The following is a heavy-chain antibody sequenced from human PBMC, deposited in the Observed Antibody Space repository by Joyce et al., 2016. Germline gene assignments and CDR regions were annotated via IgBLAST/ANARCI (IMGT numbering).Heavy chain of an antibody. Sequence: EVQLVQSGAEVKKPGESLRISCKGSGYSFTSYWFGWVRQMPGKGLEWMGIIYPGDSDTRYSPSVQGQVTISADKSIRTAYLQWSSLKASDTAMYYCARTMDYYGSGSYGWYFDYWGQGTLVTVSS. J-gene: IGHJ4*02. V-gene: IGHV5-51*01. CDR3: ARTMDYYGSGSYGWYFDY. CDR1: GYSFTSYW. D-gene: IGHD3-10*01. CDR2: IYPGDSDT.